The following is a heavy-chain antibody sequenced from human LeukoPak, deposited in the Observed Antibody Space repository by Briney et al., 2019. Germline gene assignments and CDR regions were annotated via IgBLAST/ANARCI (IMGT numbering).Heavy chain of an antibody. CDR2: IYRNGNT. J-gene: IGHJ4*02. CDR3: ARAYSRTPGDYYFDS. CDR1: GFFISSGYY. V-gene: IGHV4-38-2*01. D-gene: IGHD4-11*01. Sequence: PSETLPLTCAVSGFFISSGYYWGWIRQPPGKGLEWIASIYRNGNTFYNPSLQSRVTISVDTSRNQISLQLGSATAADTAVYYCARAYSRTPGDYYFDSWGQGTVVTASS.